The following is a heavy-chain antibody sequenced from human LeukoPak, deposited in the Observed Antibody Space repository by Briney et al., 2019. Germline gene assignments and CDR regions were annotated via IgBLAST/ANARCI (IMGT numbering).Heavy chain of an antibody. V-gene: IGHV1-69*05. CDR1: GGTFSSYT. Sequence: ASMKVSCKASGGTFSSYTISWVRQAPGQGLEWMGGIIPIFGTANYAQKFQGRVTITTDESTSTAYMELSSLRSEDTAVYYCASPTGIAVAGVFDYWGQGTLVTVSS. CDR2: IIPIFGTA. CDR3: ASPTGIAVAGVFDY. D-gene: IGHD6-19*01. J-gene: IGHJ4*02.